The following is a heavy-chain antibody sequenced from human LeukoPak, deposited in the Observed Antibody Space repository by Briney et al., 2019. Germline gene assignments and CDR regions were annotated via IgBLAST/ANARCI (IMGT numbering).Heavy chain of an antibody. D-gene: IGHD3-22*01. CDR3: AKDLYYYDSSGYYLGCDY. CDR2: IRYDGSNK. V-gene: IGHV3-30*02. CDR1: GFTFSSYG. J-gene: IGHJ4*02. Sequence: PGGSLRLSCAASGFTFSSYGMHWVRQAPAKGLEWVAFIRYDGSNKYYADSVKGRFTISRDNSKNTLYLQMNSLRAEDTAVYFCAKDLYYYDSSGYYLGCDYWGEGTLVTVSS.